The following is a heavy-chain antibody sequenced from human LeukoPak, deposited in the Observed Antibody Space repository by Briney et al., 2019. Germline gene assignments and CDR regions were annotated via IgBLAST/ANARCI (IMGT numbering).Heavy chain of an antibody. CDR3: ARVMATINPPHAFDI. D-gene: IGHD5-12*01. CDR2: INAGNGNT. V-gene: IGHV1-3*01. J-gene: IGHJ3*02. Sequence: ASVKVSCKASGYTFTSYAMHWVRQAPGQRLEWMGWINAGNGNTKYSQKFQGRVTITRDTSASTAYMEPSSLRSEDTAVYYCARVMATINPPHAFDIWGQGTMVTVSS. CDR1: GYTFTSYA.